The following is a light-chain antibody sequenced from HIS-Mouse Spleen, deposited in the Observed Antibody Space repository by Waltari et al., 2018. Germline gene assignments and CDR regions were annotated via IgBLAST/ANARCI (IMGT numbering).Light chain of an antibody. CDR3: CSYAGSSTLV. J-gene: IGLJ3*02. CDR2: EGS. Sequence: QSALTQPASVSGSPGQPITIPCTGTSSDVGSYNLVPWYQQHPGKAPKLMIYEGSKRPSGVSNRFSGSKSGNTASLTISGLQAEDEADYYCCSYAGSSTLVFGGGTKLTVL. CDR1: SSDVGSYNL. V-gene: IGLV2-23*01.